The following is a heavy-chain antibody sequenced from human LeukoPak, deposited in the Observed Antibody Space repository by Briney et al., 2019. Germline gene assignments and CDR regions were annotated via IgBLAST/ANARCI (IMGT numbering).Heavy chain of an antibody. CDR3: ARRRGSSSGAPFDY. Sequence: PSETLSLTCSVSGGSINNVVYYWAWIRQPPGKALEWIGDIYQTGTTYYNPSFESRVTISADTSNNQVSLKMNAVTAADTAVYYCARRRGSSSGAPFDYWGRGTLVIVSS. CDR1: GGSINNVVYY. CDR2: IYQTGTT. V-gene: IGHV4-39*01. D-gene: IGHD6-25*01. J-gene: IGHJ4*02.